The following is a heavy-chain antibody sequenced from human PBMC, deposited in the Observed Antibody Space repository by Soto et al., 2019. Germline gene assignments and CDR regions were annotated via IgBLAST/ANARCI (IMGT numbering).Heavy chain of an antibody. J-gene: IGHJ6*02. CDR1: GDSISKSNW. CDR3: ARVALALTVSYALDV. V-gene: IGHV4-4*02. Sequence: QVQLQESGPGLVKPSGTLSLTCAVSGDSISKSNWWSWVRQPPGKGLEWIGEIYHSGSTNYNPSLKSRVTISADKSKNQFSLKLSSLTAADTAVYYCARVALALTVSYALDVWGQGTTVTVSS. CDR2: IYHSGST. D-gene: IGHD2-8*01.